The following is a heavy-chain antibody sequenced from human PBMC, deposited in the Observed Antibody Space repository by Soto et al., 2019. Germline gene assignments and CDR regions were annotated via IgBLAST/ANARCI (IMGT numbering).Heavy chain of an antibody. CDR3: ASPAHIVGATGYFQH. J-gene: IGHJ1*01. Sequence: QVQLVQSGAEVKKPGSSVKVSCKASGGTFSSYAISWVRQAPGQGLEWMGGIIPIFGTANYAQKFQGRVTITADEPTSTAYMELSSLRSEDTAVYYCASPAHIVGATGYFQHWGQGTLVTVSS. V-gene: IGHV1-69*01. CDR2: IIPIFGTA. D-gene: IGHD1-26*01. CDR1: GGTFSSYA.